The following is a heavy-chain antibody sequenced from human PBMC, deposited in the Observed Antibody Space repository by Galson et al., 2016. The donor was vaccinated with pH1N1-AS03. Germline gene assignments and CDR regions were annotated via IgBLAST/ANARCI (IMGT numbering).Heavy chain of an antibody. V-gene: IGHV1-46*01. Sequence: SVKVSCKASGYTFTSLYMHWVRQAPGQGLERMGMINPNDGTTVYAQKFQGRVAMTRDTSTNTASVELNNLRSADTAVYYWARVFRYGMDVWGQGTPVTVSS. CDR1: GYTFTSLY. CDR2: INPNDGTT. J-gene: IGHJ6*02. CDR3: ARVFRYGMDV.